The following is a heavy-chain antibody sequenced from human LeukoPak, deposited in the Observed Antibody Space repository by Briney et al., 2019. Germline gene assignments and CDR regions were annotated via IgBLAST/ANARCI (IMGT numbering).Heavy chain of an antibody. CDR1: GFTFSSYA. V-gene: IGHV3-23*01. CDR2: ISGSGGST. CDR3: AHLANYYYGMDV. J-gene: IGHJ6*02. Sequence: GGSLRLSCAASGFTFSSYAMSWVRQAPGQGLEWVSAISGSGGSTYYADSVKGRFTISRDNSKNTLYLQMNSLRAEDTAVYYCAHLANYYYGMDVWGQGTTVTVSS.